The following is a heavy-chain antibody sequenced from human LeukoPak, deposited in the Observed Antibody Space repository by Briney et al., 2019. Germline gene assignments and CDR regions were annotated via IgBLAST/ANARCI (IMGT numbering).Heavy chain of an antibody. CDR2: IFYSGTT. D-gene: IGHD3-22*01. Sequence: NSSETLSLTCTVSGGSISSYYWSWIRQPPGKGLEWVGYIFYSGTTNYSPYLKSRITISLDTSKNQFSQKLSSVTAADTAVYYCARGAFCSDSSGSNFDYWGQGTLVTVSS. CDR3: ARGAFCSDSSGSNFDY. CDR1: GGSISSYY. V-gene: IGHV4-59*01. J-gene: IGHJ4*01.